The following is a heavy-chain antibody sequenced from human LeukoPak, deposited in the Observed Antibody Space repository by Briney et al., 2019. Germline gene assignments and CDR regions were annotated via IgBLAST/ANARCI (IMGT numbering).Heavy chain of an antibody. J-gene: IGHJ6*02. CDR3: ASASRPPYYYGMDV. CDR1: GGSISSSSYY. V-gene: IGHV4-39*07. CDR2: IYYSGSA. Sequence: SETLSLTCTVSGGSISSSSYYWGWIRQPPGKGLEWIGSIYYSGSANSNPSLKSRVTISVDMSKNQFSLKLSSVTAADTAVYYCASASRPPYYYGMDVWGQGTTVTVSS.